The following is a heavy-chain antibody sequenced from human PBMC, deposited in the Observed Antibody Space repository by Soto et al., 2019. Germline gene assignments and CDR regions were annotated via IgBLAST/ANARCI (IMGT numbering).Heavy chain of an antibody. J-gene: IGHJ4*02. Sequence: LRLSCAASGFTFSDYYMSWIRQAPGKGLEWVSYISSSGSTIYYADSVKGRFTISRDNAKNSLYLQMNSLRAEDTALYYCARERITMVRGANDYWGQGTLVTVSS. V-gene: IGHV3-11*01. CDR2: ISSSGSTI. CDR1: GFTFSDYY. D-gene: IGHD3-10*01. CDR3: ARERITMVRGANDY.